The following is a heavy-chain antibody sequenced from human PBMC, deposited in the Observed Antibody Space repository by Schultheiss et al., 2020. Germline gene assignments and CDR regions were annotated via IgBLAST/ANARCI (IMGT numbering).Heavy chain of an antibody. D-gene: IGHD6-19*01. CDR1: GGSISSGGYS. V-gene: IGHV4-30-2*01. J-gene: IGHJ5*02. CDR3: ARVGSGWSGGWWFDP. CDR2: IYHSGST. Sequence: SQTLSLTCAVSGGSISSGGYSWSWIRQPPGKGLEWIGYIYHSGSTYYNPSLKSRVTISVDRSKNQFFLKLSSVTAADTAVYYCARVGSGWSGGWWFDPWGQGTLVTVSS.